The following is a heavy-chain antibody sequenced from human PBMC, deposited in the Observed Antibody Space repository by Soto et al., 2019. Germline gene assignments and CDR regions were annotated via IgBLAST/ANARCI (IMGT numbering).Heavy chain of an antibody. CDR3: ARDGGVGANYYGMDV. CDR1: GFTFSIYD. CDR2: IGTAGDT. J-gene: IGHJ6*02. D-gene: IGHD1-26*01. Sequence: GGPLRLSCAASGFTFSIYDMHWVRQATGKGLEWVSAIGTAGDTFYPGSVKGRFTISRENAKNSLYLQMNSLRAGDTAVYYCARDGGVGANYYGMDVWGQGTTVTVSS. V-gene: IGHV3-13*01.